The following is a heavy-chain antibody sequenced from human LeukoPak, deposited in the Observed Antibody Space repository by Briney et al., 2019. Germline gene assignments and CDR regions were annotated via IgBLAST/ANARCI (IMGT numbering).Heavy chain of an antibody. CDR1: GCSFSSYA. Sequence: AVKVSCKASGCSFSSYAFSWVRQAPGPGIEWVGGIIPSFGTANHEQKFQGRVTIAADESTSTACMELSSLRSEDTAVYCCARVGGFDPWGQGTLVTVS. CDR3: ARVGGFDP. CDR2: IIPSFGTA. J-gene: IGHJ5*02. D-gene: IGHD1-26*01. V-gene: IGHV1-69*13.